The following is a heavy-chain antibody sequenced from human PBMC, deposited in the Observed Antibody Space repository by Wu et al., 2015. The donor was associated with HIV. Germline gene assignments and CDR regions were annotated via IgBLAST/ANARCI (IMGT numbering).Heavy chain of an antibody. Sequence: QVQLVQSGAEVKKPGSSVKISCKASGGTFSSYAISWVRQAPGQGLEWMGGIIPIFGTANFAPKFQGRVTITADESTSTAYMELSSLRSEDTAVYYCATFKGHYVRDPFAFDYVGPRGTLGHRL. J-gene: IGHJ4*02. CDR3: ATFKGHYVRDPFAFDY. CDR1: GGTFSSYA. D-gene: IGHD3-10*02. CDR2: IIPIFGTA. V-gene: IGHV1-69*12.